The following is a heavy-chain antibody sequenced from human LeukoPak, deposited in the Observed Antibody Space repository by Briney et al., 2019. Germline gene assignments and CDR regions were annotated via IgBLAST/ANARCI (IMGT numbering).Heavy chain of an antibody. CDR1: GFTFSTYW. J-gene: IGHJ6*03. V-gene: IGHV3-7*03. Sequence: QTGGSLRLSCAASGFTFSTYWMTWVRQAPGKGLEWVANIKTDGSQIYYVDSVKGRFTISRDNAKNSLYLQMNSLRVEDTALYYCAKDIGRVDTASTYMDVWGKGTTVTISS. CDR3: AKDIGRVDTASTYMDV. CDR2: IKTDGSQI. D-gene: IGHD5-18*01.